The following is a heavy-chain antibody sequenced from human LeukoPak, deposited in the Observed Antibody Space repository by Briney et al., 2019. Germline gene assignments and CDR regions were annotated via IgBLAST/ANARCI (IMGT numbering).Heavy chain of an antibody. CDR2: IYHSGSA. V-gene: IGHV4-38-2*02. CDR1: GYSITIGFY. CDR3: ARQQDTSTWPPVDY. J-gene: IGHJ4*02. Sequence: KPSETLSLTCTVSGYSITIGFYWGWVRQPPGKGLEWIGNIYHSGSAYYNPSLKSRVTMSVDTSKNQFSLQLSSVTAADTAVYYCARQQDTSTWPPVDYWGQGTLVTVSS. D-gene: IGHD2-2*01.